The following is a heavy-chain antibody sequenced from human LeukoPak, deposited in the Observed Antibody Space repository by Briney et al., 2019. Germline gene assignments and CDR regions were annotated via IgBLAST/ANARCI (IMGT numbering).Heavy chain of an antibody. Sequence: GGSLRLSCAASGFTFSSYGMHWVRQAPGKGLEWVAFIRYDGSNKYYADSVKGRFTISRDNSKNTLYLQMNSLRSDDTAVYYCARAEPPSPYSAGCDYWGQGTLVTVSS. J-gene: IGHJ4*02. V-gene: IGHV3-30*02. CDR2: IRYDGSNK. CDR3: ARAEPPSPYSAGCDY. D-gene: IGHD2-21*01. CDR1: GFTFSSYG.